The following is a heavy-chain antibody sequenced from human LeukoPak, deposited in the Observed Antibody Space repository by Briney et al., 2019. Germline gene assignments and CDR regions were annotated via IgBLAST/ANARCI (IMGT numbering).Heavy chain of an antibody. CDR3: ARSLRVRGVPDYMDV. D-gene: IGHD3-10*01. CDR1: GFTFSSYG. J-gene: IGHJ6*03. CDR2: ISGSGGST. Sequence: GGSLRLSCAASGFTFSSYGMSWVRQAPGKGLEWVSAISGSGGSTYYADSVKGRFTISRDNSKNTLYLQMNSLRADDTAVYYCARSLRVRGVPDYMDVWGKGTTVTISS. V-gene: IGHV3-23*01.